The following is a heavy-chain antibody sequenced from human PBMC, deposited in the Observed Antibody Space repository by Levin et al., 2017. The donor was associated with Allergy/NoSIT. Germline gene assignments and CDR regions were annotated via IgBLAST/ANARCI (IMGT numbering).Heavy chain of an antibody. CDR1: GFTFSSYA. CDR2: ISGSGGST. D-gene: IGHD4-23*01. V-gene: IGHV3-23*01. Sequence: GGSLRLSCAASGFTFSSYAMIWVRQAPGRGLEWVSAISGSGGSTYYADSVEGRFTISRDNSENTVYLQMNSLRAEDSALYYCAKDLGDYGDNSQNWFDAWGQGTLVTVSS. CDR3: AKDLGDYGDNSQNWFDA. J-gene: IGHJ5*02.